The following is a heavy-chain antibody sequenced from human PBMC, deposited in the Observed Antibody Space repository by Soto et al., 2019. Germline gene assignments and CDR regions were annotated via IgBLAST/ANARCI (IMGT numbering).Heavy chain of an antibody. CDR3: ARVPTRRYDILSGYVVGGGFDP. J-gene: IGHJ5*02. Sequence: SETLSLTCAVYGGSFSGHYWSWIRQPPGKDLEWIGEINHSGRTNYNPSLKSRVTISVDTSKNQFSLKLSSVTAADTAVYYCARVPTRRYDILSGYVVGGGFDPWGQGTPVNVSS. V-gene: IGHV4-34*01. CDR2: INHSGRT. D-gene: IGHD3-9*01. CDR1: GGSFSGHY.